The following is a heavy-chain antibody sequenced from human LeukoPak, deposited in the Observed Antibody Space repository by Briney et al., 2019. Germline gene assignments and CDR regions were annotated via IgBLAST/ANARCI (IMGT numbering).Heavy chain of an antibody. CDR2: ISWVGGST. CDR3: AKGMTYYDFWSGYV. D-gene: IGHD3-3*01. Sequence: GGSLRLSCAASGFTFDDYTMHWVRQAPGKGLEWVSLISWVGGSTYYADSVKGRFTISRDNSKNSLYLQMNSLRTEDTALYYCAKGMTYYDFWSGYVWGKGTTVTVSS. V-gene: IGHV3-43*01. CDR1: GFTFDDYT. J-gene: IGHJ6*04.